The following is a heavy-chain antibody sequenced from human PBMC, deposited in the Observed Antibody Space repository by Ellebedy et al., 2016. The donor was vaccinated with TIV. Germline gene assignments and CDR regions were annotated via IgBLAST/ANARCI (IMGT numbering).Heavy chain of an antibody. CDR3: ARDRGQLPDTGTFDV. CDR1: PGFGFSDYA. V-gene: IGHV3-23*01. D-gene: IGHD1-14*01. J-gene: IGHJ3*01. CDR2: ISDTGGAT. Sequence: GGSLRLSXVASPGFGFSDYAMIWVRQAPGKGLEWVSGISDTGGATDYADSVKGRFTVSRDNSKNTLYLEINTLRVEDTAVYYCARDRGQLPDTGTFDVWGQGTVVTVSS.